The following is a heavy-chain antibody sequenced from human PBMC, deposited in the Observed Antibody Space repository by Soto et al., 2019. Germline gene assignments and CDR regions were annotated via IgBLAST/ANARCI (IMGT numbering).Heavy chain of an antibody. CDR1: GFIFSDFY. J-gene: IGHJ4*02. CDR2: ISGSGSPA. Sequence: GGSLRLSCAASGFIFSDFYMNWIRQAPGKGPEWLSYISGSGSPAWYADSVKGRFTISRDNAENTLPLEMTSLRAEDTAVYYCARDVSRATIGDFDLWGQGTLVTVSS. CDR3: ARDVSRATIGDFDL. V-gene: IGHV3-11*01. D-gene: IGHD5-12*01.